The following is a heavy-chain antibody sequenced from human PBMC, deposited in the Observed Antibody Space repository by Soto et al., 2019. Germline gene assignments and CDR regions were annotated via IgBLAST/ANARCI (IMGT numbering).Heavy chain of an antibody. V-gene: IGHV3-7*03. CDR3: ARVGWQWLVRYYFDY. J-gene: IGHJ4*02. Sequence: PGGSLRLSCAASGFTFSSYWMSWVRQAPGKGLEWVANIKQDGSEKYYVDSVKGRFTISRDNAKNSLYLQMNSLRAEDTAVYYCARVGWQWLVRYYFDYWGQGTLVTVSS. CDR1: GFTFSSYW. D-gene: IGHD6-19*01. CDR2: IKQDGSEK.